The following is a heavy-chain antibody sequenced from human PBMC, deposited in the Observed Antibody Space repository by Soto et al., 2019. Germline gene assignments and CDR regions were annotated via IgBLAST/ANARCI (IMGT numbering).Heavy chain of an antibody. CDR1: CGSVISGSYY. D-gene: IGHD5-12*01. Sequence: SETLSLTCTFSCGSVISGSYYWSWIRQPPGKGLEWIGYIYYSGSTNYNPSLKSRVTISVDTSKNQFSLKLSSVTAADTAVYYCARVVRDGYNWYYFDYWGQGTLVTVSS. CDR2: IYYSGST. J-gene: IGHJ4*02. V-gene: IGHV4-61*01. CDR3: ARVVRDGYNWYYFDY.